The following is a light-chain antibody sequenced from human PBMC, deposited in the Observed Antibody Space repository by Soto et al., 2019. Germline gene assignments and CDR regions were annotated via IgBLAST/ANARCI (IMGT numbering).Light chain of an antibody. CDR3: QTWAPGIRV. V-gene: IGLV4-69*02. J-gene: IGLJ3*02. Sequence: QLVLTQSPSASASLGASVKLTCTLSSGHSSYAIAWHQQQPDKGPRFLMKVNSDGSHIKGDGIPDHFSGSSSGAERYLTISSLQSEDEADYYCQTWAPGIRVFGGGTKLTVL. CDR1: SGHSSYA. CDR2: VNSDGSH.